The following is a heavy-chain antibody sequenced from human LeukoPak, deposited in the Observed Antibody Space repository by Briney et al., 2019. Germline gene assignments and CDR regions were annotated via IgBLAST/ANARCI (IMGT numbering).Heavy chain of an antibody. V-gene: IGHV3-30*18. CDR1: GFTFSSYG. J-gene: IGHJ4*02. CDR3: AKNLMVTAFDY. CDR2: ISYDGSNK. D-gene: IGHD2-21*02. Sequence: PGRSLRLSCAASGFTFSSYGMHWVRQAPGKGLEWVAVISYDGSNKYYADSVKGRFTISRDNSKNTLYLQMNSLRAEDTAVYYCAKNLMVTAFDYWGQGTLVTVSS.